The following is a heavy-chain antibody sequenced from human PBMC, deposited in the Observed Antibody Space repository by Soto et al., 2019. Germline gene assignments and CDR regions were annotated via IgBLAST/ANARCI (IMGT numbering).Heavy chain of an antibody. CDR2: ISWNSGSI. D-gene: IGHD6-13*01. CDR1: GFTFDDYA. J-gene: IGHJ3*02. CDR3: AKDGVEAADLGTFDI. Sequence: GGSLRLSCAASGFTFDDYAMHWVRQAPGKGLEWVSGISWNSGSIGYADSVKGRFTISRDNAKNSLYLQMNSLRAEDTALYYCAKDGVEAADLGTFDIWGQGTMVTVSS. V-gene: IGHV3-9*01.